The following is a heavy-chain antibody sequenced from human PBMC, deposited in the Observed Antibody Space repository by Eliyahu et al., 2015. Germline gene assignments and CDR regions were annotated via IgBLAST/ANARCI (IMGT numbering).Heavy chain of an antibody. J-gene: IGHJ4*02. CDR2: IWYDGSKK. V-gene: IGHV3-33*01. D-gene: IGHD2-2*01. Sequence: QVQLVESGGGVVQPGRSLRLSCXASGFPFSSYGMHWVRQAPGKGLEWVXLIWYDGSKKYYADSVKGRFTISRDDSQNTRYLQMNSLTAEDTAVYFCAREGLQPXCVDSWGQGTLVTVSS. CDR1: GFPFSSYG. CDR3: AREGLQPXCVDS.